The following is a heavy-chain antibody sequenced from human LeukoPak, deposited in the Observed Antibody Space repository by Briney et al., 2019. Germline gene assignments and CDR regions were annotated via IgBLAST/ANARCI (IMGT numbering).Heavy chain of an antibody. V-gene: IGHV1-3*01. CDR1: GYTFTSYA. D-gene: IGHD1/OR15-1a*01. J-gene: IGHJ4*02. CDR3: AXGSGXGNNDY. Sequence: GASVKVSCKASGYTFTSYAIHWVRQAPGQRLEWMGWISAGNGNTKYSQNFQGRVTFISNTSATTAFMELSSLRSEDAAVYYCAXGSGXGNNDYWGQGTLVTVSS. CDR2: ISAGNGNT.